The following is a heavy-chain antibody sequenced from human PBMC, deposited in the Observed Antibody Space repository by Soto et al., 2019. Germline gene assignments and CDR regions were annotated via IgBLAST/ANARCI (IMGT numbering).Heavy chain of an antibody. D-gene: IGHD2-2*01. J-gene: IGHJ4*02. CDR1: GDSVSSNSAA. V-gene: IGHV6-1*01. CDR3: ASFSFPSGDNTVVVPAAVV. Sequence: PTVSRTCAISGDSVSSNSAAWNWIRQSPSRGLEWLGRTYYRSKWYNDYAVSVKSRITINPDTSKNHFSLQLNSVTPEDTAVYYRASFSFPSGDNTVVVPAAVVWGQGTLVTVSS. CDR2: TYYRSKWYN.